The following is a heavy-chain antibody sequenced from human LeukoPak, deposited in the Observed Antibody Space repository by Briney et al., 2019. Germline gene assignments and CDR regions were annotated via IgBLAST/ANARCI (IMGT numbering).Heavy chain of an antibody. J-gene: IGHJ3*02. CDR3: ARDPYTVTTTKGGRRATKYAFDI. D-gene: IGHD4-17*01. V-gene: IGHV4-4*02. CDR1: GGSISSSNW. Sequence: PSGTLSLACAVSGGSISSSNWWSWVRQPPGKGLEWIGEIYHSGSTNYNPSLKSRVTISVDKSKNQFSLKLSSVTAADTAVYYCARDPYTVTTTKGGRRATKYAFDIWGQGTMVTVSS. CDR2: IYHSGST.